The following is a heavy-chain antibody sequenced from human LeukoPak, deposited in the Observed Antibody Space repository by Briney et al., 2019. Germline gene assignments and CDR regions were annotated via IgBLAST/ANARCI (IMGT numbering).Heavy chain of an antibody. J-gene: IGHJ3*02. CDR2: ISWKSGSR. CDR3: AKAGGGYSSSSGAFDI. D-gene: IGHD6-6*01. CDR1: GFTFDDYA. Sequence: GGSLRLSCAASGFTFDDYAMHWVRQAPGKGLEWVSGISWKSGSRGYADSVKGRLTISRDNAKNSLYLQMNSLRAEDTALYYCAKAGGGYSSSSGAFDIWGQGTMVTVSS. V-gene: IGHV3-9*01.